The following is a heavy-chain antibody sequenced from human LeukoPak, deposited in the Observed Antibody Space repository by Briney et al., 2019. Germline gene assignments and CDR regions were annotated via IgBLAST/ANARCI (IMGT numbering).Heavy chain of an antibody. J-gene: IGHJ6*02. V-gene: IGHV1-69*04. CDR1: GGTFSSYA. D-gene: IGHD3-10*01. CDR2: IIPILGIA. CDR3: ARDRWGYYGSGSYYNPAYYYYGMDV. Sequence: SVKVSCKASGGTFSSYAISWVRQAPGQGLEWMGRIIPILGIANYAQKFQGRVTITADKSTSTAYMELSSLRSEDTAVYYCARDRWGYYGSGSYYNPAYYYYGMDVWGQGTTVTVSS.